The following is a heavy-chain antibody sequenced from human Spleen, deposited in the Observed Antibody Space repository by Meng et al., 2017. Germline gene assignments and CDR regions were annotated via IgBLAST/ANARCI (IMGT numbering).Heavy chain of an antibody. Sequence: GGSLRLSCKGSGYSFTSYWIAWVRQMPGKGLEWMGIIYPGDSDTRYSPSFQGQVTISADKSITTAYLQWSSLKVSDTAIYYCARHPSDYGGNALYLDFWGQGTPVTVSS. D-gene: IGHD4-23*01. CDR3: ARHPSDYGGNALYLDF. CDR2: IYPGDSDT. CDR1: GYSFTSYW. V-gene: IGHV5-51*01. J-gene: IGHJ4*02.